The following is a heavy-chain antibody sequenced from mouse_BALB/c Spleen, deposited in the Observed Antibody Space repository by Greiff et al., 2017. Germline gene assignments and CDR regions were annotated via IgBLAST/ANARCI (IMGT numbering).Heavy chain of an antibody. J-gene: IGHJ4*01. CDR2: IRNKANGYTT. V-gene: IGHV7-3*02. CDR1: GFTFTDYY. Sequence: EVKLVESGGGLVQPGGSLRLSCAPSGFTFTDYYMSWVRQPPGKALEWLGFIRNKANGYTTEYSASVKGRFTISRDNSQSILYLQMNTLRAEDSATYYCARDGYYAMDYWGQGTSVTVSS. CDR3: ARDGYYAMDY.